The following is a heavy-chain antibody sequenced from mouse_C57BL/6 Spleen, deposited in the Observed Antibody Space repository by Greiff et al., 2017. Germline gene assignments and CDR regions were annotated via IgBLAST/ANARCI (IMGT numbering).Heavy chain of an antibody. Sequence: EVQLQQSGPELVKPGASVKISCKASGYTFTDYYMNWVKQSHGKSLEWIGDINPNNGGTSYNKKFKGKATLTVDKSSSTAYMVLRRLTSEDSAVYYCASYYYGTYYVDYGGQGTTRTVSS. V-gene: IGHV1-26*01. CDR3: ASYYYGTYYVDY. CDR1: GYTFTDYY. CDR2: INPNNGGT. D-gene: IGHD1-1*01. J-gene: IGHJ2*01.